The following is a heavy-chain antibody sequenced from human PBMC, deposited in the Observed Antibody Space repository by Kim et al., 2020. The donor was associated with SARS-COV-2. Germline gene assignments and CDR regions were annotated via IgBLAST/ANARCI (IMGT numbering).Heavy chain of an antibody. D-gene: IGHD3-16*01. CDR3: VRDRMGGAFDV. Sequence: GGSLRLSCATSGFTFSAYDMNWVRQAPGKGLEWLSFITKSSTTIYYADSVEGRFTISRDNAKNSLFLQMNSLRDEDTALYYCVRDRMGGAFDVWGQGIMVTVSS. CDR1: GFTFSAYD. CDR2: ITKSSTTI. V-gene: IGHV3-48*02. J-gene: IGHJ3*01.